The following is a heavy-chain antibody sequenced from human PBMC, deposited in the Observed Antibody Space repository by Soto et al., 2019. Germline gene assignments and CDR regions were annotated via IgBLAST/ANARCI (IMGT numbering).Heavy chain of an antibody. Sequence: QITLKESGPTLVKPTQTLTLTCTFSGFSLTETGMGVGWIRQPPGKALEWLALIYWDDDKRYSASLKRGLTISKDASKNQVGLTKTNVDAVDTATYYCAHRRSGYFDSWGQGTLVTVSS. CDR2: IYWDDDK. CDR1: GFSLTETGMG. J-gene: IGHJ4*02. CDR3: AHRRSGYFDS. V-gene: IGHV2-5*02.